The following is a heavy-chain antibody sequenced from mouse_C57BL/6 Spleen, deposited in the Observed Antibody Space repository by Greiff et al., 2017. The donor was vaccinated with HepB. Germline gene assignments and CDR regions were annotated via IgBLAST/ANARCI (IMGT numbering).Heavy chain of an antibody. D-gene: IGHD2-1*01. J-gene: IGHJ4*01. Sequence: LMESGAELVRPGSSVKLSCKDSYFAFMASAMHWVKQRPGHGLEWIGSFTMYSDATEYSENFKGKATLTANTSSSTAYMELSSLTSEDSAVYYCASGDYGNYGYAMDYWGQGTSVTVSS. CDR3: ASGDYGNYGYAMDY. CDR2: FTMYSDAT. V-gene: IGHV1-49*01. CDR1: YFAFMASA.